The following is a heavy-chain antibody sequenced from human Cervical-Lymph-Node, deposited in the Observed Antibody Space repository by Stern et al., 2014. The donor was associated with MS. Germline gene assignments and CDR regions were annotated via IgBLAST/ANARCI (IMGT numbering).Heavy chain of an antibody. J-gene: IGHJ3*02. V-gene: IGHV1-69*01. CDR1: GGTFSSYA. D-gene: IGHD4-17*01. CDR3: ARKEVDYGDLSAGGVAFDI. CDR2: IIPIFGTA. Sequence: QVQLGQSGAEVKKPGSSVKVSCKASGGTFSSYAISWVRQAPGQGLEWMGGIIPIFGTANYAQKFQGRVTITADESTSTAYMELSSLRSEDTAVYYCARKEVDYGDLSAGGVAFDIWGQGTMVTVSS.